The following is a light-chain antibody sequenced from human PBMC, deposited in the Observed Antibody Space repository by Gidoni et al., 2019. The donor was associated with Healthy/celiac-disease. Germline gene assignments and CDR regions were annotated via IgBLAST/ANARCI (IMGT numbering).Light chain of an antibody. CDR2: GAS. J-gene: IGKJ1*01. V-gene: IGKV3-15*01. Sequence: EIVMTQSPATLSVSPGERVTLSCRASQSVGSNLAWYQQKPGQAPRLPIYGASTRATGIPARFSGSGSGTEFTLTISSLQSEDFAVYYCQQYNDWPRTFGQGTKVEIK. CDR3: QQYNDWPRT. CDR1: QSVGSN.